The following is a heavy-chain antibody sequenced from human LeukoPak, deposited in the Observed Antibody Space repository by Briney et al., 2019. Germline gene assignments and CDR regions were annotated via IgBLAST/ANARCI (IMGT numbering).Heavy chain of an antibody. CDR3: ARDLGITMVRGVDNY. J-gene: IGHJ4*02. CDR1: GYTFTSYG. Sequence: ASVKVSCTASGYTFTSYGISWVRQAPGQGLEWMGWISAYNGNTNYAQKLQGRVTMTTDTSTSTAYMELRSLRSDDTAVYYCARDLGITMVRGVDNYWGQGTLVTVSS. D-gene: IGHD3-10*01. CDR2: ISAYNGNT. V-gene: IGHV1-18*01.